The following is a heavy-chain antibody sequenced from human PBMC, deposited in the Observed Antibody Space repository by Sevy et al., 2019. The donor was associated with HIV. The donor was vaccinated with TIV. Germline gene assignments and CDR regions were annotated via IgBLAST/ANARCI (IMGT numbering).Heavy chain of an antibody. J-gene: IGHJ5*02. V-gene: IGHV6-1*01. Sequence: SETLSLTCAISGDSVSSNSAAWNWIRQSPSRGLEWLGRTYYRSKWYNDYAVSVKSRITINPDTSKNQFSLQLNSGTPEDTAVYYCARAPMIVVVITNWFDPWGQGTRVTVS. CDR2: TYYRSKWYN. CDR1: GDSVSSNSAA. D-gene: IGHD3-22*01. CDR3: ARAPMIVVVITNWFDP.